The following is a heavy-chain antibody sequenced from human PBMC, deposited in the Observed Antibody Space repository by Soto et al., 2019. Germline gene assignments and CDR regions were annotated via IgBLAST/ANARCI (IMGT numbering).Heavy chain of an antibody. CDR3: AAQRIAQGQFHDY. Sequence: PSETLSLTCTVSGGSINSGAYYWNWLRQHPGKRLEWIGYIHYTGITYQNPSLNSRVTMSLDTSKTHFSLKLTSVTSADTAVYYCAAQRIAQGQFHDYWGQGTLVTV. CDR2: IHYTGIT. D-gene: IGHD2-21*01. V-gene: IGHV4-31*03. CDR1: GGSINSGAYY. J-gene: IGHJ4*02.